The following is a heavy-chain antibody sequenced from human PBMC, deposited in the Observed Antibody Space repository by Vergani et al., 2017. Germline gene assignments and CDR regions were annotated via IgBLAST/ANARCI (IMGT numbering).Heavy chain of an antibody. CDR2: ISRSGFNT. Sequence: HLLESGGGLVQPGGYLRLSCAASGFPFSSYALTWVRQAPGKGLEWVSTISRSGFNTYYADSVKGRFTVSRDNSKNTLYLQMNSLRVEDTAVYYCGRGSDNYNWGQGTLVTVSS. V-gene: IGHV3-23*01. J-gene: IGHJ4*02. D-gene: IGHD5-24*01. CDR3: GRGSDNYN. CDR1: GFPFSSYA.